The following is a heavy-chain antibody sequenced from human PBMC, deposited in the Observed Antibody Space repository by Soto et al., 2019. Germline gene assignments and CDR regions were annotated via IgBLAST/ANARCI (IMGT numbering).Heavy chain of an antibody. V-gene: IGHV3-7*01. Sequence: EVQLVESGGGLVQSGGSLRLSCAASGFTFTWHWMNWVRQAPGKGLEWVANINEDGSEKYYVDSVRGRFTISRDNAKKSLFLQMNSLGVEDTAVYFCARESGDYGKTGFDYWGQGTQVTVSA. CDR2: INEDGSEK. J-gene: IGHJ4*02. CDR1: GFTFTWHW. D-gene: IGHD4-17*01. CDR3: ARESGDYGKTGFDY.